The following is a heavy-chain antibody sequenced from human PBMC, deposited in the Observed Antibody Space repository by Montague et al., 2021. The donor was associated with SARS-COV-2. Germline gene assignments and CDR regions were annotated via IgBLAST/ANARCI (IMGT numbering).Heavy chain of an antibody. CDR1: GFTFSSYT. D-gene: IGHD1-26*01. J-gene: IGHJ6*02. CDR2: ISSSSSFI. Sequence: FRSLSWAASGFTFSSYTMNWVRQAPGKGLEWVSSISSSSSFISYADLVKGRFTISRDNAKNSLYLQMNSLRAEDTAVYYCARVGIYNYYGMDVWGQGTTVTVSS. V-gene: IGHV3-21*01. CDR3: ARVGIYNYYGMDV.